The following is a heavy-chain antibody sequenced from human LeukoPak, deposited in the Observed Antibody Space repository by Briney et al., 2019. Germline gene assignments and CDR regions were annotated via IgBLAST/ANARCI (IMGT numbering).Heavy chain of an antibody. CDR2: INHSGSI. Sequence: SETLSLTCAVYGGSFSGYYWSWIRQPPGKGLEWIGEINHSGSINYNPSLKSRVTISVDTSKNQFSLKLSSVTAADTAVYYCARGGNYYYYYGMDVWGQGTTVTVSS. CDR3: ARGGNYYYYYGMDV. CDR1: GGSFSGYY. V-gene: IGHV4-34*01. D-gene: IGHD4-23*01. J-gene: IGHJ6*02.